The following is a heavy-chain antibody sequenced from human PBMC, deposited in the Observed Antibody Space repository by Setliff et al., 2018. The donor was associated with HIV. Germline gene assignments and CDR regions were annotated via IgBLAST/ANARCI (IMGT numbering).Heavy chain of an antibody. J-gene: IGHJ4*02. D-gene: IGHD3-22*01. CDR3: ARGAPTMLIVVVNLDY. CDR1: GVTFSSAQ. V-gene: IGHV3-48*01. CDR2: ISYGSRAI. Sequence: PGGSLRLSCVASGVTFSSAQMNWVRQAPGKGLEWVSYISYGSRAIYYADSVKGRFTVSRDDAKNSVYLHMSSLTAEDTAVYYCARGAPTMLIVVVNLDYWGQGTLVTVSS.